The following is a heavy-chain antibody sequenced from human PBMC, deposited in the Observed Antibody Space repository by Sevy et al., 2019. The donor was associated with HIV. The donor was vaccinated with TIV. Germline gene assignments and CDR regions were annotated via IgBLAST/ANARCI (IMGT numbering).Heavy chain of an antibody. V-gene: IGHV3-30*01. CDR3: ARDRSTTWINYFFDF. CDR1: GFTFSNYA. Sequence: GGSLRLSCAASGFTFSNYAIHWVRQAPGKGLEWVAVVSYDGSKKYYAHSVKGRFTISRDNSKNTLYLQMNSLRVEDTAVYDCARDRSTTWINYFFDFWGQGTLVTVSS. CDR2: VSYDGSKK. D-gene: IGHD2-2*01. J-gene: IGHJ4*02.